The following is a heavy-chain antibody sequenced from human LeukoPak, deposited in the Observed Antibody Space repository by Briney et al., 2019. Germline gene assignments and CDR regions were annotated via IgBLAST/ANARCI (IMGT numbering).Heavy chain of an antibody. Sequence: SETLSLTCTVSGGSISSGSYYWSWIRQPAGKGLEWIGRIYTSGSTNYNPSLKSRVTISVDTSKNQFSLKLSSVTAADTAVYYCAREWPRGPMNNWFDPWGQGTLVTVSS. J-gene: IGHJ5*02. CDR2: IYTSGST. D-gene: IGHD5-12*01. CDR1: GGSISSGSYY. V-gene: IGHV4-61*02. CDR3: AREWPRGPMNNWFDP.